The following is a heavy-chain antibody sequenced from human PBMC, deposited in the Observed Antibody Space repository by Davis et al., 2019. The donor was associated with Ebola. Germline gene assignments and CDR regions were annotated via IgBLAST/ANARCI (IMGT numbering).Heavy chain of an antibody. J-gene: IGHJ4*02. D-gene: IGHD3-10*01. CDR2: IFPGDSDT. CDR1: GYSFTTYW. V-gene: IGHV5-51*01. Sequence: GGSLRLSCKASGYSFTTYWIVWVRQMPGKGLECMGIIFPGDSDTRYSPSFQGQVTISADKSFSTAYLQWSGLKASDTAMYYCARMGKSYYDSLWDYWGQGTLVTVSS. CDR3: ARMGKSYYDSLWDY.